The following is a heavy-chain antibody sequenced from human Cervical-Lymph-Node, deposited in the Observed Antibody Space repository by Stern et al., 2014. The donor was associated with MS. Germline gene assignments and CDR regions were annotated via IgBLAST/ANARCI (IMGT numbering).Heavy chain of an antibody. J-gene: IGHJ4*02. CDR3: ARDYSLVSSEYFFDS. CDR1: GGTFSRYA. CDR2: ITPLYGTA. V-gene: IGHV1-69*12. Sequence: QDQLVQSGAEVKKPGSSVKVSCKASGGTFSRYALSWVRQAPGQGLEWMGGITPLYGTANYAQKFQGRLTITADESTSTAYMEMSSLRSEDTAVYYCARDYSLVSSEYFFDSWGQGTVVTVSA. D-gene: IGHD2-21*01.